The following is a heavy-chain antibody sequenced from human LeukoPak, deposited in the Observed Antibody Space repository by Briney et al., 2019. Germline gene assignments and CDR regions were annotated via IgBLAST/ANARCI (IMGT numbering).Heavy chain of an antibody. D-gene: IGHD4-11*01. V-gene: IGHV1-2*02. CDR1: GYTFTGYY. J-gene: IGHJ1*01. Sequence: GASVKVFCKASGYTFTGYYMHWVRQAPGQGLEWMGWINPNSGGTNYAQKFQGRVTMTRDTSISTAYMELSRLRSDDTAVYYCARDLGQRGYSNYENWGQGTLVTVSS. CDR2: INPNSGGT. CDR3: ARDLGQRGYSNYEN.